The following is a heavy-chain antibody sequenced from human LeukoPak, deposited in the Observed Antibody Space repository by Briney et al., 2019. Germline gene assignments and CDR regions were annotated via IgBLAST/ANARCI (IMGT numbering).Heavy chain of an antibody. CDR3: ARCSLWFGELSCVY. CDR2: INHSGST. J-gene: IGHJ4*02. V-gene: IGHV4-34*01. Sequence: PSETLSLTCAVYGGSFSGYYWSWIRQPPGKGLEWIGEINHSGSTNYNPSLKSRVTISVDTSKNQFSLKLSSVTAADTAVYYCARCSLWFGELSCVYWGQGTLVTVSS. CDR1: GGSFSGYY. D-gene: IGHD3-10*01.